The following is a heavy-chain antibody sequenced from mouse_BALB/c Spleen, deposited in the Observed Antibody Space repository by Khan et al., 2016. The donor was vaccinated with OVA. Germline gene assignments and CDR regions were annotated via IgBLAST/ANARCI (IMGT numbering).Heavy chain of an antibody. CDR2: INPSNGYT. CDR1: GYTFTSYT. D-gene: IGHD2-14*01. V-gene: IGHV1-4*01. J-gene: IGHJ3*01. Sequence: QVQLKQSGVELARPRASVKMSCKASGYTFTSYTIHWIKERPGQGLEWIGNINPSNGYTNYNQKFKDKATLTTDKSSTTAYLQLSSLTSDDSAVYNCVRDGAYHRNDGWFAYWGQGTLVTVSA. CDR3: VRDGAYHRNDGWFAY.